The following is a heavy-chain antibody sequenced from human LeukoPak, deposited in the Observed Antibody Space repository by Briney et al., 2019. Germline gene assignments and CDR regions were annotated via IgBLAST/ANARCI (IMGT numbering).Heavy chain of an antibody. CDR2: INSDGTST. J-gene: IGHJ6*02. CDR3: AKVGGEKSSSWSHGMDV. Sequence: GGSLTLSCAASGFTFSSYWMHWVRQAPGKGLVWVSRINSDGTSTIYADSVKGRFTISRDNAKNTLYLQMNSLRAEDTAVYYCAKVGGEKSSSWSHGMDVWGQGTTVTVSS. CDR1: GFTFSSYW. D-gene: IGHD6-13*01. V-gene: IGHV3-74*01.